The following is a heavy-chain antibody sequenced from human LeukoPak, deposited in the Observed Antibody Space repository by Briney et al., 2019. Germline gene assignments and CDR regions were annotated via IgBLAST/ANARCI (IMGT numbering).Heavy chain of an antibody. D-gene: IGHD3-22*01. V-gene: IGHV3-33*01. J-gene: IGHJ4*02. Sequence: PGRSLRLSCAASGFTFSSYGMHWVRQAPGKGLEWVAVIWYDGSNKYYADSVKGRFTISRDNSKNTLYLQMNSLRAEDTAVYYCAGGGSVVITTAYFDYWGQGTLVTVSS. CDR3: AGGGSVVITTAYFDY. CDR2: IWYDGSNK. CDR1: GFTFSSYG.